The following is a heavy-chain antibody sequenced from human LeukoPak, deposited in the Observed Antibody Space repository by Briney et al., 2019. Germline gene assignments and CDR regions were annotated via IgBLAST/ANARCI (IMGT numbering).Heavy chain of an antibody. J-gene: IGHJ6*03. D-gene: IGHD1-14*01. CDR1: GYTFTGYY. Sequence: SVKVSCKASGYTFTGYYMHWVRQAPGQGLEWMGRINPNSGGTNYAQKFQGRVTMTRDTSISTAYMELSRLRSDDTAVYYCATRTIFPYYYYMDVWGKGTTVTVSS. CDR3: ATRTIFPYYYYMDV. V-gene: IGHV1-2*06. CDR2: INPNSGGT.